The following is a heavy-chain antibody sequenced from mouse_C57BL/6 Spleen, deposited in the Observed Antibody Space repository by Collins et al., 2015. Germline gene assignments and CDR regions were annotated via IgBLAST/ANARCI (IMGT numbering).Heavy chain of an antibody. CDR3: ARNDYGWYFDV. J-gene: IGHJ1*03. CDR1: GFSLTSYA. V-gene: IGHV2-9-1*01. Sequence: VQLKESGPGLVAPSQSLSITCTVSGFSLTSYAISWVRQPPGKGLEWLGVIWTSGGTNYNSALKSRLSISKDNSKSQVFLKMNSLQTDDTARYYCARNDYGWYFDVWGTGTTVTVSS. CDR2: IWTSGGT. D-gene: IGHD2-4*01.